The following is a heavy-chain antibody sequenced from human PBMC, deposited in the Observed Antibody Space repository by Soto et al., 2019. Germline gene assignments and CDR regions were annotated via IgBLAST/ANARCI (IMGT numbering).Heavy chain of an antibody. CDR2: INAGNGNT. J-gene: IGHJ4*02. CDR1: GYTFTSYA. CDR3: ARVRCSSTSCWRFDY. Sequence: VKVSCKASGYTFTSYAMHWVRQAPGQRLEWMGWINAGNGNTKYSQKFQGRVTITRDTSASTAYMELSSLRSEDTAVYYCARVRCSSTSCWRFDYWGQGTLVTVSS. V-gene: IGHV1-3*01. D-gene: IGHD2-2*01.